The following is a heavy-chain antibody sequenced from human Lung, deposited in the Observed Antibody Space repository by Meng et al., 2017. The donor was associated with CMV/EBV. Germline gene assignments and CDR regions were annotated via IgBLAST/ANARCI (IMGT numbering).Heavy chain of an antibody. Sequence: ASXXVSXKTSGCTFTDYYVHWVRQAPGQGLEWMGIINPNCGTTRYAQKFQGRVTMTRDTSTSTVYMELSSLRSEDTAVYYCARSPTITIFGVIRTSYFDYWXQGTLVTVSS. J-gene: IGHJ4*02. CDR2: INPNCGTT. V-gene: IGHV1-46*01. D-gene: IGHD3-3*01. CDR3: ARSPTITIFGVIRTSYFDY. CDR1: GCTFTDYY.